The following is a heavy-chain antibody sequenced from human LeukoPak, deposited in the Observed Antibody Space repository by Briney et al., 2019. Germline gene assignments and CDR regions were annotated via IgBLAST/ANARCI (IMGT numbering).Heavy chain of an antibody. D-gene: IGHD3-10*01. J-gene: IGHJ6*03. CDR3: ARWGLWFGGDHYYYYMDV. CDR2: INPNSGGT. CDR1: GYTFTGYY. V-gene: IGHV1-2*02. Sequence: ASVKVSCKASGYTFTGYYMHWVRQAPGQGLEWMGWINPNSGGTNCAQKFQGRVTMTRDTSISTAYMELSRLRSDDTAVYYCARWGLWFGGDHYYYYMDVWGKGTTVTISS.